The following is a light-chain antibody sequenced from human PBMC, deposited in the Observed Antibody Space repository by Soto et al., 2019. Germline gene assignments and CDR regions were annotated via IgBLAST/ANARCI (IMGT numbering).Light chain of an antibody. V-gene: IGKV3-20*01. CDR2: STS. Sequence: EIVLTQSPGTLSLSPGERATLSCRASQSLPSTYLAWYQQKPGQAPRLLISSTSSRATGIPDRFSGSGSGPAFTLTISRLEPEDSAMYYCQQYASSFGQGTKVEIK. CDR3: QQYASS. J-gene: IGKJ2*01. CDR1: QSLPSTY.